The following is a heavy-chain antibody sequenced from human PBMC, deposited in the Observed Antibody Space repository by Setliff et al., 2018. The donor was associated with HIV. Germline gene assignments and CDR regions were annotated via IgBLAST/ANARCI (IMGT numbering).Heavy chain of an antibody. Sequence: SETLSLTCSVSGGPITITSHYWGWVRQSPGKGLEWIGSVFYTGSTNYNPSLKSRVTISVDTSKNQFSLKLSSVTAADTAVYYCARLDCSSSSGFVDYWGQGTLVTVSS. CDR3: ARLDCSSSSGFVDY. J-gene: IGHJ4*02. CDR2: VFYTGST. V-gene: IGHV4-39*07. D-gene: IGHD2-2*01. CDR1: GGPITITSHY.